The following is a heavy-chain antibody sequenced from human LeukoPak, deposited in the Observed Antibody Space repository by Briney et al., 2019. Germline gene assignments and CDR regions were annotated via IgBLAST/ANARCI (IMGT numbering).Heavy chain of an antibody. Sequence: ASVKVSCKASGYTFTSYAMNWVRQAPGQGLEWMGWISAYNGNTNYAQKLQGRVTMTTDTSTSTAYMELRSLRSGDTAVYYCARSGGSGSFALFDYWGQGTLVTVSS. CDR3: ARSGGSGSFALFDY. CDR2: ISAYNGNT. D-gene: IGHD1-26*01. CDR1: GYTFTSYA. J-gene: IGHJ4*02. V-gene: IGHV1-18*01.